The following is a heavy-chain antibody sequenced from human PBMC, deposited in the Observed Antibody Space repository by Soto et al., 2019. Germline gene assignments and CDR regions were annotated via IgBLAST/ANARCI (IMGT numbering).Heavy chain of an antibody. CDR2: ISGSGGST. V-gene: IGHV3-23*01. CDR1: GFTFSSYA. J-gene: IGHJ6*02. D-gene: IGHD3-9*01. CDR3: AKTNYDILAVYRTPGTHYYYYGMHV. Sequence: PGGSLRLSCAASGFTFSSYAMSWVRQAPGKGLEWVSAISGSGGSTYYADSVKGRFTISRDNSKNTLYLQMNSLRAEDTAVYYCAKTNYDILAVYRTPGTHYYYYGMHVWGQGTTVTSP.